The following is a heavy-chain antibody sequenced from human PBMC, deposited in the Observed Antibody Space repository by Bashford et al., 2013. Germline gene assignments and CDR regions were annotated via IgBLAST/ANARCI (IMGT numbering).Heavy chain of an antibody. J-gene: IGHJ6*03. CDR2: ISASGDNT. D-gene: IGHD4-11*01. CDR3: AKGRLQNRLHYYMDV. V-gene: IGHV3-23*01. Sequence: VRQAPGKGLEWVSGISASGDNTNYADSVKGRFTISRDNSKNTLYLQMNSLRAEDTALYFCAKGRLQNRLHYYMDVWGKGTTVTVSS.